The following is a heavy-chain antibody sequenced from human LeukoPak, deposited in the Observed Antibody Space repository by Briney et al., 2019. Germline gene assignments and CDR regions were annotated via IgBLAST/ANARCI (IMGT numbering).Heavy chain of an antibody. J-gene: IGHJ4*02. CDR3: AREHRASSLVPAAMLGVDY. Sequence: PGGSLRLSCAASGFTFSSCSMNWVRQAPGKGLEGFSSISSSSSYIYYADSVKGRFTISRDNAKNSLYLQMNSLRAEDTAVHYCAREHRASSLVPAAMLGVDYWGQGTLVTVSS. D-gene: IGHD2-2*01. V-gene: IGHV3-21*01. CDR1: GFTFSSCS. CDR2: ISSSSSYI.